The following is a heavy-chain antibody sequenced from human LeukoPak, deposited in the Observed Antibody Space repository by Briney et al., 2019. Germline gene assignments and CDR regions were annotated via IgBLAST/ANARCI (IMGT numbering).Heavy chain of an antibody. Sequence: GGSLRLSCAASGFTFSSYAMSWVRQAPGKGLEWVSAISGSDGTTYYADSMKGRFTISRDNSKNTVYLQMNRLRAEDTAVYYCAKRYSRSGFDYWGQGTLVTVSS. CDR2: ISGSDGTT. CDR3: AKRYSRSGFDY. V-gene: IGHV3-23*01. CDR1: GFTFSSYA. J-gene: IGHJ4*02. D-gene: IGHD6-13*01.